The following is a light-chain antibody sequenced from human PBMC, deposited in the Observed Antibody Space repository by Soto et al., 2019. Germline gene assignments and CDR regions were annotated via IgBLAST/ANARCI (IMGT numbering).Light chain of an antibody. Sequence: QSALTQPASVSGSPGQSITISCTGTSSDIGGYNYVSWYQQHPGKAPKLMIYEVSNRPSGAYNRFSGSKSGNTASLTISGLQAEDEACDYCSSFTSSSTGVLGGGTKLTVL. CDR2: EVS. J-gene: IGLJ3*02. CDR3: SSFTSSSTGV. CDR1: SSDIGGYNY. V-gene: IGLV2-14*01.